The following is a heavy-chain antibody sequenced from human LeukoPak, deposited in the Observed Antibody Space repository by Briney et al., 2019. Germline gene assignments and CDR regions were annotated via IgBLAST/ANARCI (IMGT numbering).Heavy chain of an antibody. CDR1: GFTFTSFA. J-gene: IGHJ4*02. CDR3: AKRFSWIDY. D-gene: IGHD6-13*01. CDR2: ITDNGGTT. V-gene: IGHV3-23*01. Sequence: GGSLRLSCEASGFTFTSFAMSWIRQAPGKGLEWVSSITDNGGTTYYADSVKGRFTISRDNYKSTVYLQMNSLRAEDTAVYYCAKRFSWIDYRGQGTLLTVSS.